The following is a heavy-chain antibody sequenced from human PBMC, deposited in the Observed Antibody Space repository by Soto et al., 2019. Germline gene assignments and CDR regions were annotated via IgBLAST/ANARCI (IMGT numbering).Heavy chain of an antibody. CDR2: IRNKANSYAT. V-gene: IGHV3-73*01. Sequence: PGVSLRLSCSASGFTFSGSAMHWVRQASGKGLEWVGRIRNKANSYATAYAASVEGRFTISRDDSKNTAYLQMNSLKTEDTAVYYCTRHSTRWEDWLEPWGQGNLVTVS. D-gene: IGHD6-13*01. CDR1: GFTFSGSA. J-gene: IGHJ5*02. CDR3: TRHSTRWEDWLEP.